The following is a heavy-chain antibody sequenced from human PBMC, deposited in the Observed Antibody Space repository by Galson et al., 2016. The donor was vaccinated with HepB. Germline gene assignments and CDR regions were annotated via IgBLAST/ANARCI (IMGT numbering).Heavy chain of an antibody. CDR2: ISSSSGYI. CDR1: GFTFSNYG. V-gene: IGHV3-21*01. J-gene: IGHJ4*02. CDR3: ARDIISSACMDQ. D-gene: IGHD3-22*01. Sequence: SLRLSCAATGFTFSNYGMHWVRQPPGSALEWVASISSSSGYIYYAESVKGRFAISRDNAKNSLLLQMNSLRAEDTAVYYCARDIISSACMDQWGQGTLVTVSS.